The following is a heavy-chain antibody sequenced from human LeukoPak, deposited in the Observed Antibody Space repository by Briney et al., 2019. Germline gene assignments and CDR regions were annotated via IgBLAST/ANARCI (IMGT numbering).Heavy chain of an antibody. D-gene: IGHD1-20*01. CDR2: INPNGDAT. CDR3: ARPLFCAFDNCGYWLDP. V-gene: IGHV1-46*01. Sequence: GASVTVSFKTSGYTFTKYLIHGVRQAPGQGREGVGAINPNGDATNYAPRLQGSLTLTQDTSTRTVYMELRGLTPDDTAVYYCARPLFCAFDNCGYWLDPWGPGTLVTVSS. J-gene: IGHJ5*02. CDR1: GYTFTKYL.